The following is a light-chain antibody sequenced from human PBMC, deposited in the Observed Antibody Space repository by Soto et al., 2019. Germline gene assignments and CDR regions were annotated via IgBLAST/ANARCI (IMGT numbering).Light chain of an antibody. J-gene: IGLJ1*01. CDR3: ASWDDSFDGGV. CDR1: RSNIGSNT. Sequence: QSVLTQPPSASGTPGQRVTISCSGSRSNIGSNTVHWYQQLPGTVPKVLIHSDNQRPSGVPDRFSASKSGTSASLAISGLQSEDEADYYCASWDDSFDGGVFGTGTKVTVL. V-gene: IGLV1-44*01. CDR2: SDN.